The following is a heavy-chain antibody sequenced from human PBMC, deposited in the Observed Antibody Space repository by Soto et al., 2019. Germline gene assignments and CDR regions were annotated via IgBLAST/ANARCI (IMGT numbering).Heavy chain of an antibody. CDR1: GGSTSSYY. Sequence: SETLSLTCTVSGGSTSSYYWSWIRQPPGKGLEWIGYIYYSGSTNYNPSLKSRVTISVDTSKNQFSLKLSSVTAADTAVYYCARYMTTVNYYYMDVWGKGTTVTVSS. CDR3: ARYMTTVNYYYMDV. D-gene: IGHD4-4*01. CDR2: IYYSGST. J-gene: IGHJ6*03. V-gene: IGHV4-59*08.